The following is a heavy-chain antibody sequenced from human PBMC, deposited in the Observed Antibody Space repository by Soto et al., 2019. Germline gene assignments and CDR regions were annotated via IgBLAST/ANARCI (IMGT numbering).Heavy chain of an antibody. J-gene: IGHJ6*02. Sequence: GGSLRLSCAASGFTFSDYYMSWIRQAPGKGLEWVSYISSSSSYTNYADSVKGRFTISRDNAKNSLYLQMNSLRAEDTAVYYCARVGKWLVPEKEGMDVWGPGTTVTVSS. CDR2: ISSSSSYT. CDR3: ARVGKWLVPEKEGMDV. V-gene: IGHV3-11*06. D-gene: IGHD6-19*01. CDR1: GFTFSDYY.